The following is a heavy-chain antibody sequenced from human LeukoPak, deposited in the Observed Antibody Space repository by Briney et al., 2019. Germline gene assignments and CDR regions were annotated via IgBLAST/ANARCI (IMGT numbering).Heavy chain of an antibody. J-gene: IGHJ4*02. V-gene: IGHV4-34*01. CDR2: INHSRST. D-gene: IGHD5-12*01. CDR3: ARRKRLRFFDY. CDR1: GGSFSGYY. Sequence: SETLSLTCAVYGGSFSGYYWSWLRQPPGKGLEWIGEINHSRSTNYNPSLKSRVTMSIDTSKNQFSLKLSSVTAADTAVYYCARRKRLRFFDYWGQGTLVTVSS.